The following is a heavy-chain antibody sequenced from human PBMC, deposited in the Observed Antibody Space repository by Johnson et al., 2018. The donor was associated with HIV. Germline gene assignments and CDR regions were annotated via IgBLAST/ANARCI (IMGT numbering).Heavy chain of an antibody. CDR1: GFTFSNAW. D-gene: IGHD1-26*01. Sequence: MQLVESGGGLVKPGGSLRLSCAASGFTFSNAWMSWVRQAPGKGLEWVGRIKSKTDGGTTDYAAPVKGRFTISRDDSKNTLYLQMNSLKTEDTAVYYCTTAIVGALINAFDIWGQGTMVTVSS. J-gene: IGHJ3*02. CDR2: IKSKTDGGTT. V-gene: IGHV3-15*01. CDR3: TTAIVGALINAFDI.